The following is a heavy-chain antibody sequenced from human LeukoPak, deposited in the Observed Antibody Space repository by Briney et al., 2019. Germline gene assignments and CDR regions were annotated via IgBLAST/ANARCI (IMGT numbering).Heavy chain of an antibody. Sequence: GSLRLSCAASGFTVSNNYMNWVRQAPGKGLEWVLYISGSGSTTYHADSVKGRFTISRDNAKKSLYLQMNSLRAEDTAVYYCARGYGGDSGNGMDVWGQGTTVTVSS. CDR3: ARGYGGDSGNGMDV. J-gene: IGHJ6*02. D-gene: IGHD4-23*01. CDR1: GFTVSNNY. CDR2: ISGSGSTT. V-gene: IGHV3-48*04.